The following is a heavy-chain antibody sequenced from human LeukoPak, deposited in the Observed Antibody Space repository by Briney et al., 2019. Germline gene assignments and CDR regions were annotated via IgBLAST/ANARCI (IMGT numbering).Heavy chain of an antibody. CDR2: MKGTGET. CDR1: GLSFTTFA. D-gene: IGHD1-14*01. V-gene: IGHV3-23*01. Sequence: GGSLRLSCAASGLSFTTFAMSWVRQGPARGLEWVSSMKGTGETFYADSVKGRFILSRDSSRNTVHLQLNNLRVEDTAIYYCAMASWVSTTDAVRWGQGTLVTVSS. J-gene: IGHJ4*02. CDR3: AMASWVSTTDAVR.